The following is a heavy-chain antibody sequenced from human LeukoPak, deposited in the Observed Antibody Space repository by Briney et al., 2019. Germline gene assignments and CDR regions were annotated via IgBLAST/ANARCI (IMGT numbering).Heavy chain of an antibody. CDR2: IYHSGST. J-gene: IGHJ3*02. Sequence: PSETLSLTCAVYGGSFSGYYWSWIRQPPGKGLEWIGEIYHSGSTNYNPSLKSRVTISVDKSKTQFSLKLSSVTAADTAVYYCARVAYSSSWGNDAFDIWGQGTMVTVSS. D-gene: IGHD6-13*01. CDR1: GGSFSGYY. CDR3: ARVAYSSSWGNDAFDI. V-gene: IGHV4-34*01.